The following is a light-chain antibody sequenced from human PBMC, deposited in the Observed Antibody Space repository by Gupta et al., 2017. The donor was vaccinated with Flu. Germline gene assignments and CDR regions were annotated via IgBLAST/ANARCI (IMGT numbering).Light chain of an antibody. CDR1: TGAVTSGQY. CDR2: DAS. CDR3: LLFYNEAWV. Sequence: AVVTQEPSLTVSPGGTVTLTCGSTTGAVTSGQYPYWLQQRPGQAPRTLIYDASIKQSWTPARFSGSLLGGKAALTLSGAQPEDEADYYCLLFYNEAWVFGGGTKLTVL. J-gene: IGLJ3*02. V-gene: IGLV7-46*01.